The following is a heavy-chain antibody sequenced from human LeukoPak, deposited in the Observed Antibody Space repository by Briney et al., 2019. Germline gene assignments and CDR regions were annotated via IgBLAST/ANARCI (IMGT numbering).Heavy chain of an antibody. D-gene: IGHD1-26*01. CDR2: ISSSGSTI. J-gene: IGHJ4*02. V-gene: IGHV3-48*04. CDR3: ARASGSYLNY. CDR1: GFTFSGYS. Sequence: GGSLRLSCAASGFTFSGYSMNWVRQAPGKGLEWVSYISSSGSTIYYADSVKGRFTISRDNAKNSLYLQMNSLRAEDTAVYYCARASGSYLNYWGQGTLVTVSS.